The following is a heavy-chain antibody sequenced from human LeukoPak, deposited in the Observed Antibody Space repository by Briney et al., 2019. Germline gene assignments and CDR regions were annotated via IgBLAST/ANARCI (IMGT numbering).Heavy chain of an antibody. Sequence: EGSLRLSCAASGFTFSSYGMHWVRQAPGKGLEWVAVISYDGSNKYYADSVKGRFTIPRDNSKNTLYLQMNSLRAEDTAVYYCAKAMVRESNWFDPWGQGTLVTVSS. J-gene: IGHJ5*02. CDR3: AKAMVRESNWFDP. CDR2: ISYDGSNK. CDR1: GFTFSSYG. D-gene: IGHD3-10*01. V-gene: IGHV3-30*18.